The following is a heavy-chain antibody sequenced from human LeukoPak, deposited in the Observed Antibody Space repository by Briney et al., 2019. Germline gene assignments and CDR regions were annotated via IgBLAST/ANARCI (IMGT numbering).Heavy chain of an antibody. CDR3: ARDLELAVSITMVRGPNWFDP. J-gene: IGHJ5*02. CDR1: GGTFSSYA. Sequence: GASVKVSCKASGGTFSSYAISWVRQAPGQGLEWMGRIIPILGIANYAQKFQGRVTITADKSTSTAYMELSSLRSEDTAVYYCARDLELAVSITMVRGPNWFDPWGQGTLVTVSS. CDR2: IIPILGIA. D-gene: IGHD3-10*01. V-gene: IGHV1-69*04.